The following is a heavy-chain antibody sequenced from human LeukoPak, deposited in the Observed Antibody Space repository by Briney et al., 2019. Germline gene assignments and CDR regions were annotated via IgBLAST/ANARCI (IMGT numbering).Heavy chain of an antibody. CDR1: GGSISRYY. CDR3: ARDHGSGSYSNYYYYYGMDV. V-gene: IGHV4-4*07. Sequence: SETLSLTCTVSGGSISRYYGSWIRQPAGKVLEWIGRIYTSGSTNYNPSLKSRVTMSVDTSKNQFSLKLSSVTAADTAVYYCARDHGSGSYSNYYYYYGMDVWGQGTTVTVSS. CDR2: IYTSGST. J-gene: IGHJ6*02. D-gene: IGHD3-10*01.